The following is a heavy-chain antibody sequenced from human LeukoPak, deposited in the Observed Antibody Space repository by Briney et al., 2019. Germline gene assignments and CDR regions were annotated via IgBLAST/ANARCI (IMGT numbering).Heavy chain of an antibody. Sequence: GGSLILSCSASGFTFSNYNMHWVRQAPGKGLEYVSAISSNGGSTYYADSVKGRFTISRDNSKNTLYLQMSGLRTEDTAVFYCVKGGGSSSFSFWGQGTLVTVSS. CDR3: VKGGGSSSFSF. CDR1: GFTFSNYN. CDR2: ISSNGGST. D-gene: IGHD6-6*01. V-gene: IGHV3-64D*09. J-gene: IGHJ4*02.